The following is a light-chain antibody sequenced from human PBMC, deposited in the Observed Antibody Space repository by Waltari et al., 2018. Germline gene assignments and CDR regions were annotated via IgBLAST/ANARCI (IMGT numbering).Light chain of an antibody. J-gene: IGKJ1*01. CDR1: EHISKY. CDR2: AAS. V-gene: IGKV3-20*01. CDR3: QHYVRLPVT. Sequence: EIVLTQSPGPLSVSPGERATLSCRASEHISKYLTWYQQKPGQAPRLLIYAASTRATGIPDRFSGSGFGTDFSLTISSLEPEDFAVYYCQHYVRLPVTFGQGTKVEIK.